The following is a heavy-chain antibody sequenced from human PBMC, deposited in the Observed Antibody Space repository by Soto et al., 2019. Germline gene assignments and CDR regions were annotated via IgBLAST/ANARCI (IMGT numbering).Heavy chain of an antibody. D-gene: IGHD2-15*01. V-gene: IGHV3-64*02. CDR1: GFTFSSYN. CDR2: ISGSGDRT. Sequence: EVQLVESGEGLVQPEGSLRLSCAASGFTFSSYNIHWIRQAPGKGLEFVSAISGSGDRTYYADSVKGRFTITRDNSKNTVWLQMGSLRAENMAVYYCARARCSSGQCYYFDYWGRGALVSVSS. J-gene: IGHJ4*02. CDR3: ARARCSSGQCYYFDY.